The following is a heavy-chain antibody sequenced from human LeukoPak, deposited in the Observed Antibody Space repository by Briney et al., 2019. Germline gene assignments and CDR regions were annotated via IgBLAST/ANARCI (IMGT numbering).Heavy chain of an antibody. D-gene: IGHD3-3*01. V-gene: IGHV1-2*02. Sequence: ASVKVSCKASGYTFTAYYVHWVRQAPGQGLEWMGWVNPHTGVTHYTQSFQGRVTMTRDTSISTAYMELSRLRSDDTAVYYCARVPNYDFWSGLPENYYMDVWGKGTTVTVSS. CDR1: GYTFTAYY. CDR2: VNPHTGVT. CDR3: ARVPNYDFWSGLPENYYMDV. J-gene: IGHJ6*03.